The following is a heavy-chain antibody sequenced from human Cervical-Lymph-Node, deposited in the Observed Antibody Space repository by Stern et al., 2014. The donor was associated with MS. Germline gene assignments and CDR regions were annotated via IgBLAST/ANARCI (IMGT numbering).Heavy chain of an antibody. CDR2: IYYSGTT. V-gene: IGHV4-59*08. D-gene: IGHD3-16*01. J-gene: IGHJ3*02. CDR3: ARWGGSTDAFDI. Sequence: QVQLQESGPGLVKPSETLSLTCTVSSGSISSYYWSWIRQPPGKGLECIGYIYYSGTTNYNPSLKSPVTISVDTSKKQFSLRLTSGTAADTAVYYCARWGGSTDAFDIWGQGTMATVSS. CDR1: SGSISSYY.